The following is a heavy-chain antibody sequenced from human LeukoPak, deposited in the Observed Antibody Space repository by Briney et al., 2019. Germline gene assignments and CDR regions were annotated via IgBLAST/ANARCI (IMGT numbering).Heavy chain of an antibody. CDR1: GGSISSTNYY. J-gene: IGHJ6*03. CDR3: ARDNPSYYDFWSGDYYMDV. V-gene: IGHV4-39*07. Sequence: PSETLSLTCTVSGGSISSTNYYWGWIRQPPGKGLEWIGSIYYSGSTYYNPSLKSRVTISVDTSRNQFSLNLSSVTAADTAVYYCARDNPSYYDFWSGDYYMDVWGKGTTVTVSS. D-gene: IGHD3-3*01. CDR2: IYYSGST.